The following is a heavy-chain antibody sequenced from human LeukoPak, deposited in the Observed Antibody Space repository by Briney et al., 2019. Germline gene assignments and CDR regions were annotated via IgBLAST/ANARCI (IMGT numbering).Heavy chain of an antibody. CDR3: ARGGTPGYSSGRIDY. CDR2: IYSAGNT. D-gene: IGHD6-19*01. CDR1: RLTVSSNY. V-gene: IGHV3-53*04. J-gene: IGHJ4*02. Sequence: GGSLRLSCVASRLTVSSNYMSWVRQAPGKGLEWVSVIYSAGNTYYADSVKGRFTISRHNSENTLYLQMNSLRVEDTAVYYCARGGTPGYSSGRIDYWGQGTLVTVSS.